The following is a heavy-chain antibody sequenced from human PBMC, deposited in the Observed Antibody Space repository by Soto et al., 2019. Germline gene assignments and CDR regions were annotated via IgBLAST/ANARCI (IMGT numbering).Heavy chain of an antibody. V-gene: IGHV4-39*01. CDR3: ARLRSQGDYPYDAFDI. Sequence: QLQLQESGPGLVKPSETLSLTCTVSGGSISSSTYYWGWIRQPPGKGLEWIGSIYYSGSTYYNPSLKSRVTLSVATSKNQPSLKLSSVTAADTAVYYCARLRSQGDYPYDAFDIWGQGTMVTVSS. J-gene: IGHJ3*02. CDR2: IYYSGST. CDR1: GGSISSSTYY. D-gene: IGHD4-17*01.